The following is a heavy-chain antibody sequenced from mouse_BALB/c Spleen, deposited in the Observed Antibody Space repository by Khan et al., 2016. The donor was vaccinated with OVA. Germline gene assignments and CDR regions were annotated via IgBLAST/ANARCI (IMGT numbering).Heavy chain of an antibody. CDR1: GFTFSGFG. J-gene: IGHJ2*01. V-gene: IGHV5-17*02. CDR2: ISNGSKTT. Sequence: EVELVESGGGLVQPGGSRKLSCAASGFTFSGFGMHWVRQAPEKGLEWVAYISNGSKTTYYADTVKGRFNLSRDNSKNTLFLQLTSLRSEDTAMYFCARTGYYYFDYWGQGTTLTVSS. D-gene: IGHD1-2*01. CDR3: ARTGYYYFDY.